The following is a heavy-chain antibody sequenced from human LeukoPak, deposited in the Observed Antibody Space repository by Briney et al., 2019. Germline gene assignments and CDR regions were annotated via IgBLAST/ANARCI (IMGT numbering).Heavy chain of an antibody. Sequence: PSETLSLTCTVSGGSISSGGSYWSWIRQHPGKGLEWVGYISYSGSTYYNPPLKSRVTISVDTSKNQFSLKLSSVTAADTAVYYCARADWGSTPFIDYWGQGTLVTVSS. V-gene: IGHV4-31*03. J-gene: IGHJ4*01. CDR2: ISYSGST. D-gene: IGHD7-27*01. CDR3: ARADWGSTPFIDY. CDR1: GGSISSGGSY.